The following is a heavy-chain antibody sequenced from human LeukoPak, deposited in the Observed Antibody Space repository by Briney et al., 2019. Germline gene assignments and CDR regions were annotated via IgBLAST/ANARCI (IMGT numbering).Heavy chain of an antibody. CDR3: AACARSGGSCYPLY. Sequence: ASVKVSCKASGYTFTGYYMHWVRQAPGQGLEWMGRINSNSGGTNYAQKFQGRVTMTRDTSISTAYMELSRLRSDDTAVYYCAACARSGGSCYPLYWGQGTLVTVSS. D-gene: IGHD2-15*01. CDR2: INSNSGGT. J-gene: IGHJ4*02. CDR1: GYTFTGYY. V-gene: IGHV1-2*06.